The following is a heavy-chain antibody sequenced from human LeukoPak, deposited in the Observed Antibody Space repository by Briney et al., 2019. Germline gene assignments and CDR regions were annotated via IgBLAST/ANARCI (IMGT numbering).Heavy chain of an antibody. V-gene: IGHV1-2*02. J-gene: IGHJ4*02. CDR2: INPNSGGT. CDR3: ARGYTNTRRPEIDY. Sequence: ASVKVSCKASGYTFTSYYMHWVRQAPGQGLEWMGWINPNSGGTNYAQKFQGRVTMTRDTSISTAYMELSRLRSDDTAVYYCARGYTNTRRPEIDYWGQGTLVTVSS. CDR1: GYTFTSYY. D-gene: IGHD1-14*01.